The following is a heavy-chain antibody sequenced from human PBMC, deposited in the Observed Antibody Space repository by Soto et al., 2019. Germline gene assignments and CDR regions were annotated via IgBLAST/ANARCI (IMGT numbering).Heavy chain of an antibody. J-gene: IGHJ6*02. Sequence: QVQLQESGPGLVQPSQTLSLTCTVSGGSISSGGYYWSWIRQHPGKGLEWIGYIYYSGSTYYNPSLKSRVTISVDTSKNQFSLKLSSVTAADTAVYYCARVCGGDCHYGMDVWGQGTTVTVSS. CDR1: GGSISSGGYY. D-gene: IGHD2-21*02. CDR2: IYYSGST. CDR3: ARVCGGDCHYGMDV. V-gene: IGHV4-31*03.